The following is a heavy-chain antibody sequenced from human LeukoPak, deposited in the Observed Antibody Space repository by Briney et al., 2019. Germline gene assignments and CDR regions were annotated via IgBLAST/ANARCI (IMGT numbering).Heavy chain of an antibody. D-gene: IGHD3-22*01. J-gene: IGHJ4*02. V-gene: IGHV3-53*01. Sequence: GGSLRLSCAASGFTVSSNYMSWVRQAPGKGLEWVSVIYSGGSTYYADSVKGRFTISRDNSKNTLYLQMNSLRAEDTAVYYCARDRGYYDSSGFDYWGQGTLVTVSS. CDR2: IYSGGST. CDR1: GFTVSSNY. CDR3: ARDRGYYDSSGFDY.